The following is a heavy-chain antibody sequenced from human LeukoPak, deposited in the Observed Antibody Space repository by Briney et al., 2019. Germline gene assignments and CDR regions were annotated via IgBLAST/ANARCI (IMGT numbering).Heavy chain of an antibody. J-gene: IGHJ4*02. CDR3: ARDGNGGSNDY. CDR1: GYTFTSYA. V-gene: IGHV1-3*01. D-gene: IGHD6-13*01. Sequence: ASVKVSCKASGYTFTSYAMHWVRQAPGQRLEWMGWINAGSGNTKYSQKFQGRVTITRDTSASTAYMELSSLRSEDPAVYYCARDGNGGSNDYWGQGTLVTVSS. CDR2: INAGSGNT.